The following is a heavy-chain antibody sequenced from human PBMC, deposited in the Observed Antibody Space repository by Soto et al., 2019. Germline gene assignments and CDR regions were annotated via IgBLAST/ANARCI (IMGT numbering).Heavy chain of an antibody. D-gene: IGHD3-9*01. CDR1: GGSFSGYY. CDR2: INDRGSI. Sequence: QVQLQQWGAGPLRPLETLSLTCGVSGGSFSGYYWACIRQSPGKGLEWIGAINDRGSINYNPSLKSRASISVDTSKNHYSLTLRSVTAADTAVYDCARESHDILTGPPWVWYFDLWGRGTLVTVSS. CDR3: ARESHDILTGPPWVWYFDL. J-gene: IGHJ2*01. V-gene: IGHV4-34*01.